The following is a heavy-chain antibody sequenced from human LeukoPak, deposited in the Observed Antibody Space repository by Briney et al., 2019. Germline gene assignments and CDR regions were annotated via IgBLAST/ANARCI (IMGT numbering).Heavy chain of an antibody. CDR3: AARPLAVPADF. J-gene: IGHJ4*02. D-gene: IGHD3-16*01. V-gene: IGHV3-23*01. Sequence: SGGSVPHFCAASGFTFSSYVMSWVRQAPGKGLEWVSSIIVSDGSTYYADSVKGRFTISRDISKNTLYLQMNILRAEDTAIYYCAARPLAVPADFWGQGTLVTVSS. CDR2: IIVSDGST. CDR1: GFTFSSYV.